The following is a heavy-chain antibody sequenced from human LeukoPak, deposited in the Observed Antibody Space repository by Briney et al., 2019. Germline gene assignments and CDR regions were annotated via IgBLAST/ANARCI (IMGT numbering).Heavy chain of an antibody. V-gene: IGHV3-21*01. J-gene: IGHJ6*03. CDR1: GFTFSSYS. CDR3: ARARSGCSSTSCYVYYYMDV. CDR2: ISSSSSYI. Sequence: GGSLRLSCAASGFTFSSYSMNWVRQAPGKGLEWVSSISSSSSYIYYADSVKGRFTISRDNAKNSLYLQMNSLRAEDTAVYYCARARSGCSSTSCYVYYYMDVWGKGTTVTISS. D-gene: IGHD2-2*01.